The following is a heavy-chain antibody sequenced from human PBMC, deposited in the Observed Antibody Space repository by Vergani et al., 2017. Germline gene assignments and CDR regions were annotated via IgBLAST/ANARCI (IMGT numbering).Heavy chain of an antibody. D-gene: IGHD5-12*01. J-gene: IGHJ4*02. CDR3: AKDWGFAPDSTGVARGLIDY. CDR2: MSYDGSKN. CDR1: GFTFSSYG. Sequence: VQLVESGGGLVQPGGSLRLSCAASGFTFSSYGMHWVRQAPGKGLEWLALMSYDGSKNSYADSVKGRFTVSRDNSKRTHYLYMNSLRAEDTAVYYCAKDWGFAPDSTGVARGLIDYWGQGTLVIVSS. V-gene: IGHV3-30*18.